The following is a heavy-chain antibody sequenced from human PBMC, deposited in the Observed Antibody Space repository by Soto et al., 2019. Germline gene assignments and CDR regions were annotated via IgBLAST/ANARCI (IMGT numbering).Heavy chain of an antibody. V-gene: IGHV3-23*01. CDR1: GFTFSSYA. Sequence: GGSLRLSCAASGFTFSSYAMSWVRQAPGKGLEWVSAISGSGGSTYYADSVKGRFTISRDNSKNTLYLQMNSLRAEDTAVYYCAKSNPPLYYDILTGPYYFDYWGQGTLVTVSS. J-gene: IGHJ4*02. CDR2: ISGSGGST. D-gene: IGHD3-9*01. CDR3: AKSNPPLYYDILTGPYYFDY.